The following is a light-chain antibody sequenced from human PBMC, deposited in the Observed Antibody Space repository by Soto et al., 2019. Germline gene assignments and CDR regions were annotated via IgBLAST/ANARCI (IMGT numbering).Light chain of an antibody. J-gene: IGKJ1*01. Sequence: EIVMTQSPATLSLSPGERATLACRASQSVSISVAWFQQKPGQAPRLLIYDASTRASGIPARFSGSGSGTEFTLTFSSLQSEDLAVYYCQQYINWPRTFGQGTKVDIK. CDR1: QSVSIS. CDR2: DAS. V-gene: IGKV3-15*01. CDR3: QQYINWPRT.